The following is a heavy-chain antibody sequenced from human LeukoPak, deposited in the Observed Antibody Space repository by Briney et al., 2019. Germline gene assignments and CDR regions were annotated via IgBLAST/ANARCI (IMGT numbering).Heavy chain of an antibody. CDR1: GYTFTSYG. CDR2: ISAYNGNT. D-gene: IGHD3-22*01. Sequence: GASVKVSCKASGYTFTSYGISWVRQAPGQGLEWMGWISAYNGNTNYAQKFQGRVTMTTDTSTSTAYMELRSLRSDDTAVYYCARNYYDRGACYFDYWGQGALVTVSS. CDR3: ARNYYDRGACYFDY. J-gene: IGHJ4*02. V-gene: IGHV1-18*01.